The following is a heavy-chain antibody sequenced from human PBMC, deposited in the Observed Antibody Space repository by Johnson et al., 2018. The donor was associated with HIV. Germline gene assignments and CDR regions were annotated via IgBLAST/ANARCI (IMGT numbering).Heavy chain of an antibody. CDR1: AFTFSSTW. D-gene: IGHD3-16*01. CDR3: ARGPGGSAFDI. CDR2: INHDGSAI. Sequence: VQLVESGGGVVRPGGSLRLSCAASAFTFSSTWMSWVRQAPGKGLEFVSNINHDGSAINYVDSVKGRFTISRDNTKNSLYLQMNSLRAEDTAVSYCARGPGGSAFDIWGQGTMVTVSS. V-gene: IGHV3-7*04. J-gene: IGHJ3*02.